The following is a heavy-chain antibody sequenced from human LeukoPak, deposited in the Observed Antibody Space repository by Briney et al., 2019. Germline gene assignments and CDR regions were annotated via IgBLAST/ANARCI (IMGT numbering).Heavy chain of an antibody. Sequence: KAGGSLRLSCAASGFTFSSYSMNWVRQAPGKGLEWVSSISSSSSYIYYADSVKGLFTISRDNAKNSLYLQMNSLRAEDTAVYYCARDGTGTTLPDYWGQGTLVTVSS. D-gene: IGHD1-7*01. J-gene: IGHJ4*02. CDR1: GFTFSSYS. V-gene: IGHV3-21*01. CDR2: ISSSSSYI. CDR3: ARDGTGTTLPDY.